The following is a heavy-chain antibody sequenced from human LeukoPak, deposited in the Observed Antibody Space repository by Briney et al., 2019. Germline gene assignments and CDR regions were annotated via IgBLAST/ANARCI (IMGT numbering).Heavy chain of an antibody. Sequence: PSETLSLTCAVSGGFMSTYFWNWIRQPPGKGLEWIGNIYNSGYTNYNPSLKSRVTISVDTSKNQFSLKLSSVTAADTAVYYCARDLPHSSGWYWFDPWGQGTLVTVSS. CDR1: GGFMSTYF. J-gene: IGHJ5*02. CDR3: ARDLPHSSGWYWFDP. V-gene: IGHV4-59*01. CDR2: IYNSGYT. D-gene: IGHD6-19*01.